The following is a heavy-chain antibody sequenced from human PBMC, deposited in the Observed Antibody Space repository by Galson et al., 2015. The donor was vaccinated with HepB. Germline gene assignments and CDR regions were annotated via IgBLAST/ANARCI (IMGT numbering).Heavy chain of an antibody. Sequence: TLSLTCTVSGGSISSGHYYWSWIRQPPGKGLEWIGYIYYSGSTYYNPSLKSRVTISVDTSKNQFSLKLSSVTAADTAVYYCATADCNSTSCYYYYYYYMGTWGKGTTVPVPS. CDR2: IYYSGST. D-gene: IGHD2-2*01. CDR3: ATADCNSTSCYYYYYYYMGT. CDR1: GGSISSGHYY. V-gene: IGHV4-30-4*01. J-gene: IGHJ6*03.